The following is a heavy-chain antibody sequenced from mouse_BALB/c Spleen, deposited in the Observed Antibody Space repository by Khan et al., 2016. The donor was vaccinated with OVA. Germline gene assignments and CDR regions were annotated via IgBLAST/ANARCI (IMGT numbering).Heavy chain of an antibody. D-gene: IGHD4-1*01. Sequence: EVQLVESGGDLVKPGGSLKLSCAASGFTFSSYSMSWVRQIPDKRLEWVATMSSGGDYTYYPASVKGRFTISRDNAKNTLYLQMSSLKSEDTDMYYCASHLTGSFDYWGQGTLVTVSA. CDR2: MSSGGDYT. J-gene: IGHJ3*01. CDR1: GFTFSSYS. CDR3: ASHLTGSFDY. V-gene: IGHV5-6*01.